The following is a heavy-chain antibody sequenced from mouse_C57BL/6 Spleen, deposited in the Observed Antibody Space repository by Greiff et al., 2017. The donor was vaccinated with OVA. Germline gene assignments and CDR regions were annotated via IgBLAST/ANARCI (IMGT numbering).Heavy chain of an antibody. CDR3: ARADSLAMDY. D-gene: IGHD2-4*01. Sequence: EVQLQESGPGLVKPSQSLSLTCSVTGYSITSGYYWNWIRQFPGNKLEWMGYISYDGSNNYNPSLKNRISITRDTSKNQFFLKLNSVTTEDTATYYCARADSLAMDYWGQGTSVTVSS. CDR2: ISYDGSN. J-gene: IGHJ4*01. V-gene: IGHV3-6*01. CDR1: GYSITSGYY.